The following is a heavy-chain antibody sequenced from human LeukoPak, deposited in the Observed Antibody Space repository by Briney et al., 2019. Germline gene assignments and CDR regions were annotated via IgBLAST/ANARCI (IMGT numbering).Heavy chain of an antibody. CDR1: GGTFSSYA. Sequence: SVKVSCKASGGTFSSYAISWVRQAPGQGLEWMGGIIPIFGTANYAQKFQGRVTITADKSTSTAYKELSSLRSEDTAVYYCARGNDILTGYQSLYYFDYWGQGTLVTVSS. CDR3: ARGNDILTGYQSLYYFDY. CDR2: IIPIFGTA. D-gene: IGHD3-9*01. J-gene: IGHJ4*02. V-gene: IGHV1-69*06.